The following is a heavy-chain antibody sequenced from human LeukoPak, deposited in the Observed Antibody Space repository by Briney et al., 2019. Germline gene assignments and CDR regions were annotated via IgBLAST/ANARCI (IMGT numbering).Heavy chain of an antibody. V-gene: IGHV4-38-2*01. Sequence: PSETLSLTCAVSGYSISSGYYWGWIRQPPGKGQEWIGSIYHSGSTYYNPSLKSRVTISVDTSKNQFSLKLSSVTAADTAVYYCARSRVVRGVVVFDFWGQGTLVTVSS. CDR2: IYHSGST. D-gene: IGHD3-10*01. J-gene: IGHJ4*02. CDR3: ARSRVVRGVVVFDF. CDR1: GYSISSGYY.